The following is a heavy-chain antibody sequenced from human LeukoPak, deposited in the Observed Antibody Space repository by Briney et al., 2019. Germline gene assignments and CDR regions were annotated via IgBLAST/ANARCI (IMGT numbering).Heavy chain of an antibody. Sequence: GGSLRLSCAASGFTVSSNYMSWVRQAPGKGLEWVSVIYSGGYTYYADSVKGRFTISRDNSKNTLFLQMNGLRGEDTAVYYCARVIAAAGYYFDFWGQGTLVTVSS. J-gene: IGHJ4*02. CDR2: IYSGGYT. D-gene: IGHD6-13*01. V-gene: IGHV3-53*01. CDR3: ARVIAAAGYYFDF. CDR1: GFTVSSNY.